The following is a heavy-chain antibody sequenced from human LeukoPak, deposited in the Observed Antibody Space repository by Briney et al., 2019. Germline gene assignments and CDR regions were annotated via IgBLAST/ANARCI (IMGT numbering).Heavy chain of an antibody. D-gene: IGHD1-26*01. Sequence: GGSLRLSCALSGFTLYDYAMHWVRPGPGKSLEWVSLINENGDIAYYGDSVRGRFTVSRDNAKNSLYLQMNSLTTEDTALYYCAKARWEPNFDYWGQGTLVTVSS. CDR2: INENGDIA. CDR1: GFTLYDYA. V-gene: IGHV3-43*02. J-gene: IGHJ4*02. CDR3: AKARWEPNFDY.